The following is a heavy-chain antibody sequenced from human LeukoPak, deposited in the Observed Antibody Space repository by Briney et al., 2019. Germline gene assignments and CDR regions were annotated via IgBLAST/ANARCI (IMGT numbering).Heavy chain of an antibody. V-gene: IGHV4-34*01. CDR3: ARFIVVRGRAFDI. D-gene: IGHD3-10*01. CDR1: GGSFSGYY. CDR2: INHSGST. Sequence: SETLSLTCAVDGGSFSGYYWSWIRQPPGKGLEWIGEINHSGSTNYNPSLKSRVTISVDTSKNQFSLKLSSVTAADTAVYYCARFIVVRGRAFDIWGQGTMVTVSS. J-gene: IGHJ3*02.